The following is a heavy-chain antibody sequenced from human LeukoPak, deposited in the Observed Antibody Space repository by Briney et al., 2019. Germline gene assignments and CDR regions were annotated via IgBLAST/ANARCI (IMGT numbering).Heavy chain of an antibody. J-gene: IGHJ3*02. CDR2: INPTAGNT. Sequence: ASVKVPCRASGYTFSNYYLHWVRQAPGQGLEWMRLINPTAGNTYYAQRFQGRVTMTRNTSTSTVYMELSSLRSEDTAVYYCARIRDGYNDAYDSWGQGIMVT. CDR1: GYTFSNYY. D-gene: IGHD5-24*01. V-gene: IGHV1-46*01. CDR3: ARIRDGYNDAYDS.